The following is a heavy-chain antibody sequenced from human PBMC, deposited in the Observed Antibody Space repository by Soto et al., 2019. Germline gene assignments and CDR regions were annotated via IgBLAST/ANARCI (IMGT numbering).Heavy chain of an antibody. CDR3: ARGSNGGMSYYMDV. CDR1: GGTFSSYT. J-gene: IGHJ6*03. CDR2: IIPILGIA. Sequence: PSVKVSCKASGGTFSSYTISWVRQAPGQGLEWMGRIIPILGIANYAQKFQGRVTITADKSTSTAYMELSSLRSEDTAVYYCARGSNGGMSYYMDVWGKGTTVTVSS. D-gene: IGHD2-15*01. V-gene: IGHV1-69*02.